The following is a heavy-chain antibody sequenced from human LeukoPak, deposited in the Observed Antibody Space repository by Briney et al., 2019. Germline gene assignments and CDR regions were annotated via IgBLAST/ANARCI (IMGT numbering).Heavy chain of an antibody. CDR2: ISSSSSYI. D-gene: IGHD2-15*01. CDR1: GFTFSSYS. J-gene: IGHJ4*02. Sequence: GGSLRLSCAASGFTFSSYSMNWVRQAPGKGLEWVSSISSSSSYIYYADSLKGRFTISRDNAKNSLYLQMNSLRAEDTAVYYCARDLIRPDTYCSGGSCHIDYWGPGTLVTVSS. CDR3: ARDLIRPDTYCSGGSCHIDY. V-gene: IGHV3-21*01.